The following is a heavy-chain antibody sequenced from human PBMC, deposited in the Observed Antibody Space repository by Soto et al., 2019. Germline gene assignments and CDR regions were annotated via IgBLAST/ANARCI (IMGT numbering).Heavy chain of an antibody. V-gene: IGHV3-30*19. D-gene: IGHD6-6*01. J-gene: IGHJ4*02. Sequence: GGSLRLSCAASGFSFTRYGFHWVRQAPGKGLEWVAAISYDGTNEYYANSVKGRVSISRDDSKDTLYLQMNSLRPEDTAVYYCARDVSLVARLWGLDYWGQGTLVTVSS. CDR2: ISYDGTNE. CDR3: ARDVSLVARLWGLDY. CDR1: GFSFTRYG.